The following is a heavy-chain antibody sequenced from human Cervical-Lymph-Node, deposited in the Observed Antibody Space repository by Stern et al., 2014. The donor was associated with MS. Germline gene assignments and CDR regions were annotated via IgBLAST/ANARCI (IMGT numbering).Heavy chain of an antibody. D-gene: IGHD3-22*01. Sequence: QLVQSGGGLVKPGGSLRLSCAAYGFPFSDYYLTWSRQAPGKGREWVSYISSSGSTIYYADAVKGRFTISRDNAKNSLYLQMNSLRADDTAVYYCARGRGYGACDYWGQGTLVTVSS. CDR2: ISSSGSTI. J-gene: IGHJ4*02. V-gene: IGHV3-11*01. CDR1: GFPFSDYY. CDR3: ARGRGYGACDY.